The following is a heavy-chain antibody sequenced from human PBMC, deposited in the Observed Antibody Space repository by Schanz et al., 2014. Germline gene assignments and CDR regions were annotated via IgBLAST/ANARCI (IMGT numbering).Heavy chain of an antibody. J-gene: IGHJ4*02. CDR1: GITFSDYA. CDR2: IASGGSHT. CDR3: AKEWSPSF. V-gene: IGHV3-23*04. Sequence: EVQLVESGGGLVQPGGSLRFSCAASGITFSDYAMSWVRQAPGKGLEWVSTIASGGSHTFYADSVKGRFTVSRDNAKSTLFLQMDSLRPEDTAIYYCAKEWSPSFWGQGTLVTVSS. D-gene: IGHD1-26*01.